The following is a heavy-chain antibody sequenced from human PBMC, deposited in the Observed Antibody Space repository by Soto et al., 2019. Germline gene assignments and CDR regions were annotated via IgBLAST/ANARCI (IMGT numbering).Heavy chain of an antibody. CDR3: ARRLTPSVTAMGY. Sequence: QVQLVESGGGVVQPGRSLRLSCSASGFTFSDYAINWVRQAPGKGLEWVASISGDGINKYIADSVKGRFIISRDNSKNTVLLQMRRLGPEDTAVYYCARRLTPSVTAMGYWGQGNLVSVSS. CDR1: GFTFSDYA. V-gene: IGHV3-30-3*01. J-gene: IGHJ4*02. D-gene: IGHD2-21*02. CDR2: ISGDGINK.